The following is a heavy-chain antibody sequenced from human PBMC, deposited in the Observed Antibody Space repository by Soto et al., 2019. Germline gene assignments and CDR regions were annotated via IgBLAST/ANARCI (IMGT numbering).Heavy chain of an antibody. CDR3: VAEDEHDAFNI. J-gene: IGHJ3*02. CDR2: ISPNNDDT. CDR1: GYTFTKDG. Sequence: QAQLVQSGPEVKKPGASVKVSCTASGYTFTKDGVSWVRQAPGQGLEWMGWISPNNDDTKYAQNFQGRVTMTTHTSTNTVYMELGSLRSDDTAMYYCVAEDEHDAFNIWGQGTMVIVAA. V-gene: IGHV1-18*04.